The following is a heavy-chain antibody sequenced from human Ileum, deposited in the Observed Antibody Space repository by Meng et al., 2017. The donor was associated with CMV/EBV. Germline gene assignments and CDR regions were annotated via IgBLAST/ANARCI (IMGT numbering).Heavy chain of an antibody. D-gene: IGHD3-3*01. V-gene: IGHV4-61*02. CDR3: ARDRHEYDSYFDY. Sequence: QVPLQESGPGLVKPSQTLSLPCTVSGGSISSGSYYWSWIRQPAGKGLEWIGRIYTSGSTNYNPSLKSRVTISVDTSKNQFSLKMSSVTAADTAVYYCARDRHEYDSYFDYWGQGTLVTVSS. CDR1: GGSISSGSYY. J-gene: IGHJ4*02. CDR2: IYTSGST.